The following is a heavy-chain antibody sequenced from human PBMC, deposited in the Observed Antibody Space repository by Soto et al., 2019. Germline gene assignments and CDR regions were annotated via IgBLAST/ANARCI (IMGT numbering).Heavy chain of an antibody. D-gene: IGHD2-2*01. CDR3: AREIYCSSTSCYAGPLGY. V-gene: IGHV1-69*13. J-gene: IGHJ4*02. CDR2: IIPIFGTA. CDR1: GGTFSSYA. Sequence: SVKVSCKASGGTFSSYAISWVRQAPGQGLEWMGGIIPIFGTANYAQKFQGRVTITADESTSTAYMELSSLRSEDTAVYYCAREIYCSSTSCYAGPLGYWGQGTLVTVSS.